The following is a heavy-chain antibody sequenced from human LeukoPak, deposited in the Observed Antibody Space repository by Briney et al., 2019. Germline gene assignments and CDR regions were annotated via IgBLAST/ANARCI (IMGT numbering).Heavy chain of an antibody. CDR2: ISYDGSNK. CDR1: GFTFSSYG. Sequence: PGGSLRLSCAASGFTFSSYGMHWVRQAPGKGLEWVAVISYDGSNKYYADSVKGRFTISRDNSKNTLYLQMNSLRAEDTAVYYCARGDYSSGPFDYWGQGTLVTVSS. V-gene: IGHV3-30*03. D-gene: IGHD6-19*01. J-gene: IGHJ4*02. CDR3: ARGDYSSGPFDY.